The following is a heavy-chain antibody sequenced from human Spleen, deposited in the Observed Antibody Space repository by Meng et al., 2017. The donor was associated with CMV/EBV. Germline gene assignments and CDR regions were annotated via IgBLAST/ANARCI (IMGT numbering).Heavy chain of an antibody. D-gene: IGHD3-3*01. CDR1: GYTFSDYY. CDR2: INPNSGGT. V-gene: IGHV1-2*02. Sequence: ASVKVSCKASGYTFSDYYIHRVRQAPGQGLEWMGWINPNSGGTNYAQNFQGRVTMTRDTSISTAYMDLRRLKSDDTAVYYCARGVLKIFGVIIMSKRNWFDPWGQGTLVTVSS. J-gene: IGHJ5*02. CDR3: ARGVLKIFGVIIMSKRNWFDP.